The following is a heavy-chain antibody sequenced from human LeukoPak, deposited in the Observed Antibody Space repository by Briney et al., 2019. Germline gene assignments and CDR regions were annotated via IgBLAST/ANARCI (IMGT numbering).Heavy chain of an antibody. CDR1: GVKFSSCW. D-gene: IGHD3-16*01. CDR2: INSDGSST. CDR3: ARGGGNVPFDY. Sequence: GGSLRLSCAASGVKFSSCWMYWVRQPPGKGLGWVWRINSDGSSTSYADSVKGRFTISRDNDENTLYVQMISLTAEATDVYYCARGGGNVPFDYWGQGTLVTVSS. V-gene: IGHV3-74*01. J-gene: IGHJ4*02.